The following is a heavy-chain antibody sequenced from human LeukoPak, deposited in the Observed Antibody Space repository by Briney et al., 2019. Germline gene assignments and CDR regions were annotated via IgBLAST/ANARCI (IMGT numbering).Heavy chain of an antibody. CDR2: IIPILGIA. D-gene: IGHD3-22*01. J-gene: IGHJ4*02. Sequence: ASVKVSCKASGGTFSSYTISWVRQAPGQGLEWMGRIIPILGIANYAQKFQGRVTITADKSTSTAYMELSSLRSEDTAVYYCARDHGYYYDSSGHYYFDYGGQGTLVTVSS. CDR3: ARDHGYYYDSSGHYYFDY. V-gene: IGHV1-69*04. CDR1: GGTFSSYT.